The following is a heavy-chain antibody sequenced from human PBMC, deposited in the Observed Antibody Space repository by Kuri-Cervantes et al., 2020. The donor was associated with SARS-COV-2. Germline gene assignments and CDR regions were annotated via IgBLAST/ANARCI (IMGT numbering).Heavy chain of an antibody. D-gene: IGHD2-2*02. J-gene: IGHJ3*02. CDR1: GGSISSGSYY. Sequence: LRLSCTVSGGSISSGSYYWSWIRQPAGKGLEWIGRIYTSGSTNYNPSLKSRVTISVDTSKNQFSLKLSSVTAADTAVYYCARDPHIRLSDAFDIWGQGTMVTVSS. CDR3: ARDPHIRLSDAFDI. CDR2: IYTSGST. V-gene: IGHV4-61*02.